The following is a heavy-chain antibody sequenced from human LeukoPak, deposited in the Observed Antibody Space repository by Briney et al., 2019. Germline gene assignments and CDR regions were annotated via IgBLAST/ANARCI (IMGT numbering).Heavy chain of an antibody. Sequence: PGGSLRLSCAASGFTFSSYAMSWVRQAPGKGLEWVSAISGSGSSTYYADSVKGRFTISRDNSKNTLYLQMNSLRAEDTAVYYCAKSSRSGWSTEFDYWGQGTLVTVSS. CDR2: ISGSGSST. V-gene: IGHV3-23*01. D-gene: IGHD6-19*01. CDR3: AKSSRSGWSTEFDY. CDR1: GFTFSSYA. J-gene: IGHJ4*02.